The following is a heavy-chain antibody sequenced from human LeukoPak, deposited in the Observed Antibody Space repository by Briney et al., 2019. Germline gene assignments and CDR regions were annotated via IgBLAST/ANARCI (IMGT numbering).Heavy chain of an antibody. V-gene: IGHV3-74*01. Sequence: PGGSLRLSCAASGFTFSSYWMHWVRQAPGKGLVWVSRLNTDGSRTSYADSVKGRFTISRDNAKNMLYLQMNSLRAEDTAVYYCARESYCSGGNCYSGRAFDIWGQGTMVTVSS. J-gene: IGHJ3*02. D-gene: IGHD2-15*01. CDR3: ARESYCSGGNCYSGRAFDI. CDR1: GFTFSSYW. CDR2: LNTDGSRT.